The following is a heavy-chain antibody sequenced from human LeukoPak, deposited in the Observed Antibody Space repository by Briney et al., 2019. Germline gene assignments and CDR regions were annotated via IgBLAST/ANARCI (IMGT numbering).Heavy chain of an antibody. Sequence: GGSLRLSCAASGFTVSSNYMSWVRQAPGKGLEWVSVIYSGGSTYYVDSVKGRFTISRDNSKNTLYLQMNNLRAEDTAVYYCARDRGDYDDYWGQGTLVTVSS. CDR1: GFTVSSNY. CDR3: ARDRGDYDDY. J-gene: IGHJ4*02. V-gene: IGHV3-53*01. CDR2: IYSGGST.